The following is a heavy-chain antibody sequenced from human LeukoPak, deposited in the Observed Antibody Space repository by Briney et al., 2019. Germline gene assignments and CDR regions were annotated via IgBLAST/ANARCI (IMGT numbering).Heavy chain of an antibody. V-gene: IGHV4-39*07. CDR3: ARASGREKNFDY. Sequence: SETLSLTRTVSGGSISSSSYYWGWIRQPPGKGLEWIGSIYYSGSTYYNPSLKSRVTISVDTSKNQFSLKLSSVTAADTAVYYCARASGREKNFDYRGQGTLVTVSS. CDR2: IYYSGST. D-gene: IGHD5-24*01. CDR1: GGSISSSSYY. J-gene: IGHJ4*02.